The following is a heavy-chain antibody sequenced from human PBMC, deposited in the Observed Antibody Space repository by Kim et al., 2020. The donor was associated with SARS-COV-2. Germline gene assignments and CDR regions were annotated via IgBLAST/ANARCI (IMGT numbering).Heavy chain of an antibody. D-gene: IGHD3-10*01. V-gene: IGHV3-13*01. CDR3: ARGGNRRFGALLFPLFDY. CDR2: IGTAGDT. Sequence: GGSLRLSCAASGFTFSSYDRHWVRQATGKGLEWVSAIGTAGDTYYPGSVKGRVTISRENAKNSLYLQMNSLRAGDTAVYYCARGGNRRFGALLFPLFDYWGQGTLVTVSS. J-gene: IGHJ4*02. CDR1: GFTFSSYD.